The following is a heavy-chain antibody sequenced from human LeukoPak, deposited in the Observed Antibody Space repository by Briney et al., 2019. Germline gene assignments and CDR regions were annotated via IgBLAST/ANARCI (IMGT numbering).Heavy chain of an antibody. CDR3: ARGLGLGY. J-gene: IGHJ4*02. D-gene: IGHD6-19*01. Sequence: SETLSLTCTVSGGSISSYYWSWIRQPPGKGLEWIGYIYYSGSTNYNPSLKSRVTVSVDTSKNQFSLKLSSVTAADTAVYYRARGLGLGYWGQGTLVTVSS. CDR2: IYYSGST. V-gene: IGHV4-59*12. CDR1: GGSISSYY.